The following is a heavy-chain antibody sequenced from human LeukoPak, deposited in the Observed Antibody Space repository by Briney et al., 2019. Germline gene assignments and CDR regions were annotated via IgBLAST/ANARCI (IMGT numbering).Heavy chain of an antibody. CDR2: IYTSGST. CDR3: ARTSTWFDP. D-gene: IGHD2/OR15-2a*01. Sequence: SETLSLTCAVYGGSFSGYYWSWIRQPAGKGLEWIGRIYTSGSTNYNPSLKSRVTISVDTSKNQFSLKLSSVTAADTAVYYCARTSTWFDPWGQGTLVTVSS. J-gene: IGHJ5*02. CDR1: GGSFSGYY. V-gene: IGHV4-59*10.